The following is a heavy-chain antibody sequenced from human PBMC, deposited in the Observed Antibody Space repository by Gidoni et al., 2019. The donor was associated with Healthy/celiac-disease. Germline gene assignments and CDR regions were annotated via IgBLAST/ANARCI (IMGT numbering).Heavy chain of an antibody. CDR2: INPNRGNT. J-gene: IGHJ3*02. V-gene: IGHV1-8*01. D-gene: IGHD7-27*01. CDR3: ARARNWGLDAFDI. Sequence: QVQLVQTGAEVKKPGASVKVSCKASGYTFTSYEINWVRQATDQGLEWMGLINPNRGNTGYAQKFQGRVTMSRNTSISPAYMGLSSLRSEDSAVYDCARARNWGLDAFDIWGQGTMVTVSS. CDR1: GYTFTSYE.